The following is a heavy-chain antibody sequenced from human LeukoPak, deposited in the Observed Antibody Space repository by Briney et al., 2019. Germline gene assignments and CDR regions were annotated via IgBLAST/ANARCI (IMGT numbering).Heavy chain of an antibody. J-gene: IGHJ6*03. CDR2: IYTSGST. CDR1: GGSISSYY. D-gene: IGHD6-13*01. Sequence: SETLSLTCTVSGGSISSYYWSWIRQPAGKGLEWIGRIYTSGSTNYNPSLRSRVTMSVDTSKNQFSLKLSSVTAADTAVYYCARDLYSSSWPGNYYYMDVWGKGTTVTVSS. CDR3: ARDLYSSSWPGNYYYMDV. V-gene: IGHV4-4*07.